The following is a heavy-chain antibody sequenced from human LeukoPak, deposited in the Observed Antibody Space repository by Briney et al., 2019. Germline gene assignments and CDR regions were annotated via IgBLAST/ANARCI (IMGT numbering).Heavy chain of an antibody. J-gene: IGHJ4*02. CDR3: SRRFRD. V-gene: IGHV3-48*03. CDR2: MSDDGSTK. Sequence: HTAGSLRLSCVGSGITISGFELNWIRKAQGKGLDWVSYMSDDGSTKTYVDSVEGRFTISRDNAKNTLSLQMNSLRLEDTGVYYCSRRFRDWGRGILVTVSS. CDR1: GITISGFE.